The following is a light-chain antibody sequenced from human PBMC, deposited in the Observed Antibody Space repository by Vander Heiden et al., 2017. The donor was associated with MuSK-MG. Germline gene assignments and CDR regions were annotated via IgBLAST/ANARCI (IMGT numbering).Light chain of an antibody. CDR3: QEYADFSLGWT. CDR1: QSISRW. CDR2: DAS. J-gene: IGKJ1*01. Sequence: DIQMTQSPSTLSASVGDRVTITCRASQSISRWLAWYQQKPGKAPKLLIYDASSLESGVPSRFSCSGSGTEFTLTISSLQPDDFATYYCQEYADFSLGWTFGQGTKVEIK. V-gene: IGKV1-5*01.